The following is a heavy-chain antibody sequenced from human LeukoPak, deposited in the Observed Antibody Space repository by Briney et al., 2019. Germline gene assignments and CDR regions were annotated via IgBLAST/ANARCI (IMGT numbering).Heavy chain of an antibody. J-gene: IGHJ4*02. CDR2: ISGSGGST. Sequence: PGGSLRLSCAVSGFTVSDNYMSWVRQAPGKGLEWVSAISGSGGSTYYADSVKGRFTISRDNSKNTLYLQMNSLSAEDTAVYCCAKDVAVSGTAYFDYWGQGTLVTVSS. CDR1: GFTVSDNY. CDR3: AKDVAVSGTAYFDY. D-gene: IGHD6-19*01. V-gene: IGHV3-23*01.